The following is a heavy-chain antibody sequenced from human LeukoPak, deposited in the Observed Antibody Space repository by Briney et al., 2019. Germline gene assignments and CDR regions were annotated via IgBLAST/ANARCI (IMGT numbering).Heavy chain of an antibody. J-gene: IGHJ4*02. V-gene: IGHV3-21*04. CDR1: GFTFSSYS. D-gene: IGHD1-26*01. CDR2: ISSSSSYT. CDR3: AKRREGATDF. Sequence: GGSLRLSCAASGFTFSSYSMNWVRQAPGKGLEWVSSISSSSSYTYDADSVKGRFTISRDNSKKTLYLQMDSLRADDTAVYYCAKRREGATDFWGQGTLVTVSS.